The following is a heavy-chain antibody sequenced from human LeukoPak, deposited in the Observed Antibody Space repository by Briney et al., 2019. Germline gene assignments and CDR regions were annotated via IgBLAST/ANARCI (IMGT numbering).Heavy chain of an antibody. Sequence: GGSLRLSCAASGFTFSSYGMHWVRQAPGKGLEWVAVISYDGSNKYYADSVKGRFTISRDNSKNTLYLQMNSLRAEDTAVHYCAKIVVGAIPVPTYGMDVWGQGTTVTVSS. D-gene: IGHD1-26*01. CDR2: ISYDGSNK. J-gene: IGHJ6*02. CDR1: GFTFSSYG. V-gene: IGHV3-30*18. CDR3: AKIVVGAIPVPTYGMDV.